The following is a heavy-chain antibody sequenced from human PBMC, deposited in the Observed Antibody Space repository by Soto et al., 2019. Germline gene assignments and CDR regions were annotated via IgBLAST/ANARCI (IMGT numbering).Heavy chain of an antibody. CDR2: IYPGDSDT. D-gene: IGHD6-19*01. Sequence: PGESLKISCKGSGYSFTSYWIGWVRQMPGKGLEWMGIIYPGDSDTRYSPSFQGQATISADKSISTAYLQWSSLKASDTAMYYCARRLGYSSGWYACFDYWGQGTLVTVS. CDR3: ARRLGYSSGWYACFDY. J-gene: IGHJ4*02. V-gene: IGHV5-51*01. CDR1: GYSFTSYW.